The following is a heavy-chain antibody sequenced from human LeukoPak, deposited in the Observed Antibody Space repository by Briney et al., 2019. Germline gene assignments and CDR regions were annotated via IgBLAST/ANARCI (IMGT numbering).Heavy chain of an antibody. CDR2: IYSGGST. CDR3: ARGSNLGKASGWFDYYYYYGMDV. D-gene: IGHD6-19*01. J-gene: IGHJ6*02. CDR1: GFTVSSNY. V-gene: IGHV3-53*01. Sequence: GGSLRLSCAASGFTVSSNYMSWLRQAPGKGLVWVSVIYSGGSTYYPDSVKGRFTICRDNSKNTLYLQMNSLRAEDTAVYYCARGSNLGKASGWFDYYYYYGMDVWGQGTTVTVSS.